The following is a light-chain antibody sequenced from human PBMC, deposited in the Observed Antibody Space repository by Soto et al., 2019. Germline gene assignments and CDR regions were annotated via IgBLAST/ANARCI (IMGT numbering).Light chain of an antibody. V-gene: IGLV2-8*01. J-gene: IGLJ2*01. Sequence: QSVLIQPPSASGSAGQSVTISCTGGNRDISVYNFVSWYQQYPGEAPKLIIYEVSKRPSWVPDRFSASKSGNTASLTVSALQPEDEAEYYCSSYGGVKGLLFGGGTKLTVL. CDR3: SSYGGVKGLL. CDR1: NRDISVYNF. CDR2: EVS.